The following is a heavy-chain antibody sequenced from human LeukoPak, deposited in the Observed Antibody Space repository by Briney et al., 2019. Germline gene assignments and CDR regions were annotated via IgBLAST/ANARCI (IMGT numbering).Heavy chain of an antibody. CDR1: GFTFSSYE. J-gene: IGHJ3*02. CDR3: ARGGYCSSTSCYGGAFDI. D-gene: IGHD2-2*01. V-gene: IGHV3-48*03. Sequence: GGSLRLSCAASGFTFSSYEMNWVRQAPGKGLEWVSYISSSGSTIYYADSVKGRLTISRDNAKNSLYLQMNSLRAEDTAVYYCARGGYCSSTSCYGGAFDIWGQGTMVTVSS. CDR2: ISSSGSTI.